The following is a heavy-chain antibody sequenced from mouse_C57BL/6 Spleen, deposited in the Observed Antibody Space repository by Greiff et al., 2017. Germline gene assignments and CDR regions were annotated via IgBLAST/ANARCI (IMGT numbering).Heavy chain of an antibody. Sequence: VQLQQSGPELVKPGASVKISCKASGYAFSSSWMNWVKQRPGKGLEWIGRIYPGDGDTNYNGKFKGKATLTADNSSSTAYMQLSSLTSEDSAVYFCSRGATMITTAMDYWGQGTSVTVSS. D-gene: IGHD2-4*01. J-gene: IGHJ4*01. CDR3: SRGATMITTAMDY. V-gene: IGHV1-82*01. CDR1: GYAFSSSW. CDR2: IYPGDGDT.